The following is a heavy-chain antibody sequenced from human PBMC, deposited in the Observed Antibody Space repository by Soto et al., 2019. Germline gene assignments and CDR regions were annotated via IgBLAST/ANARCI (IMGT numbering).Heavy chain of an antibody. J-gene: IGHJ4*02. CDR2: IYHSGST. CDR1: GGSISSSNW. CDR3: ARARDSSGYYHGYFDY. Sequence: SETLSLTCAVSGGSISSSNWWSWVRQPPGKGLEWIGEIYHSGSTNYNPSLKSRVTISVDKSKNQFSLKLSSVTAADTAVYYCARARDSSGYYHGYFDYWGQGTLVTVSS. D-gene: IGHD3-22*01. V-gene: IGHV4-4*02.